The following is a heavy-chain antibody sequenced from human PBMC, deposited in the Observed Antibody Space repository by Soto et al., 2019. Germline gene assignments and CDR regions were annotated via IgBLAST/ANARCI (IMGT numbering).Heavy chain of an antibody. CDR2: IYYSGRT. CDR1: GGSVSSGSYY. CDR3: ARFNDGDYVDY. V-gene: IGHV4-61*01. Sequence: QVQLQESGPGLVKPSETLSLTCTVSGGSVSSGSYYWSWIRQPPGKGLEWIGYIYYSGRTNHNPSRKSRVTISVDTSKNQFSLKLSSVTAADTDVYYCARFNDGDYVDYWGQGTLVTVSS. J-gene: IGHJ4*02. D-gene: IGHD4-17*01.